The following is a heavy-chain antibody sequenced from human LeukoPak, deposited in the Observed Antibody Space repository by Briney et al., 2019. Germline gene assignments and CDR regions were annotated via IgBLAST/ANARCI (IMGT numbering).Heavy chain of an antibody. CDR2: INHSGST. V-gene: IGHV4-34*01. D-gene: IGHD3-3*02. J-gene: IGHJ4*02. CDR3: ARILGSYFDY. Sequence: PGGSLRLSCAASGFTVSSSYMSWVRQPPGKGLEWIGEINHSGSTNFNPSLKSRVTISVDTSKNQLSLKLSSVTAADTAVYYCARILGSYFDYWGQGTLVTVSS. CDR1: GFTVSSSY.